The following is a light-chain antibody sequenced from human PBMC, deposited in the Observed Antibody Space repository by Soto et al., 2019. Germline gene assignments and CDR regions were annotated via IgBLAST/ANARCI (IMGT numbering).Light chain of an antibody. CDR3: QQYGVSPRT. V-gene: IGKV3-20*01. CDR2: GAF. Sequence: EIVLTQSPCTLSLSPGETATVSCRATESLITKAVAWYQKKPGQAPRLIIYGAFTRDAAIPDRFNGSGSGADFALTISRLELEDSAVYYCQQYGVSPRTFGPGTKVEIK. CDR1: ESLITKA. J-gene: IGKJ3*01.